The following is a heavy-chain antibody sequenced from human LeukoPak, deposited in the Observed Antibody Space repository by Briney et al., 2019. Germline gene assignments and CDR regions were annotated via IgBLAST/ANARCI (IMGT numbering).Heavy chain of an antibody. CDR3: ARVKSWSGYNALDY. CDR2: IYAGRNT. Sequence: SETLSLTCTVSGGSISSYYWSWIRQPAGKGLEWIGRIYAGRNTDHNPSLKSRVTMSLDSSKNQFSLKLSSVTAADTAVYYCARVKSWSGYNALDYWGQGTLVTVSS. CDR1: GGSISSYY. D-gene: IGHD3-3*01. J-gene: IGHJ4*02. V-gene: IGHV4-4*07.